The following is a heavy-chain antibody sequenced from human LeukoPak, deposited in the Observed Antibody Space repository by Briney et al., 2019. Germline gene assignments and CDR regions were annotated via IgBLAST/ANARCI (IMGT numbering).Heavy chain of an antibody. CDR1: GGSFSGYY. Sequence: SETLPLTCAVYGGSFSGYYWSWIRQPPGKGLEWIGEINHSGSTNYNPSLKSRVTISVDTSKNQFSLKLSSVTAADTAVYYCARRAADFWSGYLHFDYWGQGTLVTVSS. J-gene: IGHJ4*02. CDR3: ARRAADFWSGYLHFDY. V-gene: IGHV4-34*01. CDR2: INHSGST. D-gene: IGHD3-3*01.